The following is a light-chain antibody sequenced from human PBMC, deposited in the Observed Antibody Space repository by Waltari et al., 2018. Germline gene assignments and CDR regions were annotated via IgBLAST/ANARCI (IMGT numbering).Light chain of an antibody. J-gene: IGLJ2*01. CDR3: ATWDDSLNAWI. Sequence: QSLLTQPPSISGAPGQLGTFSCSGGRSNIGANTGTWYAQVPGTTPKLLMYRSDQRPSGVADRFSGSKSGTSASLAITGLLSADEADYICATWDDSLNAWIFGGGTRLTVL. V-gene: IGLV1-44*01. CDR2: RSD. CDR1: RSNIGANT.